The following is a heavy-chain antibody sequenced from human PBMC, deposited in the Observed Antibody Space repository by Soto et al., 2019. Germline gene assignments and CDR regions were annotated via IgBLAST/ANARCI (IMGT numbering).Heavy chain of an antibody. D-gene: IGHD3-9*01. CDR1: GFTFITYA. J-gene: IGHJ6*03. CDR2: LSGGGGST. CDR3: AKATRYDVLLTGRRGGYYYYMDV. Sequence: EVQLLESGGGLVQPGGSLRLSCAASGFTFITYAMSWVRQAPGKGLEWVSGLSGGGGSTYYADSVKGRFTISRDNSKNTLYLQMNSLRVEDTAVYYCAKATRYDVLLTGRRGGYYYYMDVWGKGTTVTVSS. V-gene: IGHV3-23*01.